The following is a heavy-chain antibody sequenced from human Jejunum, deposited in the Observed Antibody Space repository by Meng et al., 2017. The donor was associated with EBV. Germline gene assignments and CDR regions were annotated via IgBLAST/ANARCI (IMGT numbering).Heavy chain of an antibody. V-gene: IGHV4-34*01. CDR3: AREARISGYHPGIGP. D-gene: IGHD3-22*01. Sequence: QVQLQQWGAGLLKPSETLSLTCAVHGGFFSGYYWSWIRQPQGKGLGWIGEINNSGSTYYNPSLKSRVTISVDTSKSQFSLKLNSVTAADTAVYYCAREARISGYHPGIGPWGQGTRVTVSS. J-gene: IGHJ5*02. CDR1: GGFFSGYY. CDR2: INNSGST.